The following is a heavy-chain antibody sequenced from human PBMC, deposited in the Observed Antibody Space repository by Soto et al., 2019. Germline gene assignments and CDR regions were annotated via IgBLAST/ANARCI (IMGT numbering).Heavy chain of an antibody. CDR3: ARSSGFYYDDY. CDR1: GYTFTSYA. Sequence: QVQLVQSGAEVKKPGASVKVSCKASGYTFTSYAMHWVRQAPGQRLEWMGWINAGNGHTKYSQKFQGRVTITRDTSASTAYMELTSLRSEDTAVYYCARSSGFYYDDYWGQGTLVTVSS. J-gene: IGHJ4*02. D-gene: IGHD3-22*01. V-gene: IGHV1-3*01. CDR2: INAGNGHT.